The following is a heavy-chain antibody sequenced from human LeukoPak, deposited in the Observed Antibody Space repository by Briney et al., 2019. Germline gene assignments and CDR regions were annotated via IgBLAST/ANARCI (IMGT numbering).Heavy chain of an antibody. CDR2: INHSGST. J-gene: IGHJ4*02. D-gene: IGHD3-10*01. Sequence: SETLSLTCAVYGGSFSGYYWSWIRQPPGKGLEWIGEINHSGSTNYNPSLKSRVTISVDTSKNQFSLKLSSVTAADTAVYYCARYPYYYGSGSYHFDYWGQGTLVTVSS. V-gene: IGHV4-34*01. CDR1: GGSFSGYY. CDR3: ARYPYYYGSGSYHFDY.